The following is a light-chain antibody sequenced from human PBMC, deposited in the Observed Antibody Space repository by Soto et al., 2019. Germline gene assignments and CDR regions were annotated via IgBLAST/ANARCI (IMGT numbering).Light chain of an antibody. CDR1: QSVSSSY. V-gene: IGKV3-20*01. CDR2: GAS. J-gene: IGKJ5*01. Sequence: EIVFTQSPGPLSLSPGEKATPSRRSSQSVSSSYLAWYQQKPGQAPRLLIYGASSRATGIPDRSSGSGSGTDFTLTISRLEPEDFAVYYCQQYGSSPITFGQGTRLEIK. CDR3: QQYGSSPIT.